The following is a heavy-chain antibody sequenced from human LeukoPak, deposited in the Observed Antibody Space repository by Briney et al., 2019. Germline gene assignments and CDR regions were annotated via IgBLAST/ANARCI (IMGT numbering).Heavy chain of an antibody. V-gene: IGHV1-18*04. D-gene: IGHD2-21*02. J-gene: IGHJ4*02. CDR1: GHTFTSYG. CDR3: ARDLYAGREGYCGGDCVFDY. Sequence: ASVKVSCKASGHTFTSYGISWVRQAPGQGLEWMGWISAYNGNTNYAQKLQGRVTMTTDTSTSTAYMELRSLRSDDTAVYYCARDLYAGREGYCGGDCVFDYWGQGTLVTVSS. CDR2: ISAYNGNT.